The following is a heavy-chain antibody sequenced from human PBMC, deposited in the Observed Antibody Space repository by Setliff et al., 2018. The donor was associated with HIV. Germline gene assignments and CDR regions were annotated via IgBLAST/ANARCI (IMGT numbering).Heavy chain of an antibody. J-gene: IGHJ6*04. Sequence: ASVKVSCKASGHTFSNSDIHWVRRATGQGLEWMGWMNPNSGVTGYALKFHDRVTMTGDTYISTAYLELRSLTSEDTAVYYCASGKGVGGVVITDGLDVWGKGTTVTVSS. CDR2: MNPNSGVT. CDR1: GHTFSNSD. V-gene: IGHV1-8*02. D-gene: IGHD3-10*01. CDR3: ASGKGVGGVVITDGLDV.